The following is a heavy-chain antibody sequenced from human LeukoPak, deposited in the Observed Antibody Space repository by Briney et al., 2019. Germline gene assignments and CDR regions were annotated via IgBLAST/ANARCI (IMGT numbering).Heavy chain of an antibody. V-gene: IGHV3-66*01. J-gene: IGHJ6*03. CDR2: MYSGGST. CDR1: GFTVSSNY. D-gene: IGHD2-21*02. CDR3: AKDSTDRQRTAFDMDV. Sequence: GGSLRLSCAASGFTVSSNYMSWVRQAPGKGLEWVSVMYSGGSTYYADSVKGRFTISRDNSKNTLYLQMNSLRVEDTAVYYCAKDSTDRQRTAFDMDVWGKGTTVTISS.